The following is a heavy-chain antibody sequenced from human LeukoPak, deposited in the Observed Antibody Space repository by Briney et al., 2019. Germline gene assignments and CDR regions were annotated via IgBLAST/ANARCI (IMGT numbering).Heavy chain of an antibody. CDR2: IYYSGST. V-gene: IGHV4-59*01. D-gene: IGHD2-2*01. Sequence: SETLSLTWTVAGVSISSYYCSWIRQAPGKGLEWLGDIYYSGSTNDNPSLKRRVTISVDTSTNQFSLKLSSVTAADTAVYYCASFGVPAALDYYYMDVWGKGTTVTVSS. CDR1: GVSISSYY. CDR3: ASFGVPAALDYYYMDV. J-gene: IGHJ6*03.